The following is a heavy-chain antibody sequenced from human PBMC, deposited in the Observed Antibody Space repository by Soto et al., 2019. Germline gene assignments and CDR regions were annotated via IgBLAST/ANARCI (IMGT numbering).Heavy chain of an antibody. V-gene: IGHV3-33*01. J-gene: IGHJ4*02. CDR3: ARDIRIAAAGVDY. CDR1: GFTFSSYG. CDR2: IWYDGSNK. D-gene: IGHD6-13*01. Sequence: QVQLVESGGGVVQPGRSLRLSCAASGFTFSSYGMHWVRQAPGKGLEWVAVIWYDGSNKYYADSVKGRFTISRDNSKNTLDLQMNSLRAEDTAVYYCARDIRIAAAGVDYWGQGTLVTVSS.